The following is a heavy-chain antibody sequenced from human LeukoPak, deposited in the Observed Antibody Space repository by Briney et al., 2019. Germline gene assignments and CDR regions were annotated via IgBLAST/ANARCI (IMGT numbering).Heavy chain of an antibody. J-gene: IGHJ2*01. CDR3: AKDPSTFLTTGWYFDL. V-gene: IGHV3-23*01. Sequence: GGTLRLSCAASGFIFRNFGMAWGRQVPGKGLEWVSTISDSGVTTHYADSVKGRFTISRDNSKSTLYLQMSSLRAVDTAIYYCAKDPSTFLTTGWYFDLWGRGTLVTVSS. CDR1: GFIFRNFG. D-gene: IGHD4-17*01. CDR2: ISDSGVTT.